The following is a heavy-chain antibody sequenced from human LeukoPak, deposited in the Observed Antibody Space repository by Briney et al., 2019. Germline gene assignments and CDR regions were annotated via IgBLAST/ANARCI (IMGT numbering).Heavy chain of an antibody. CDR2: IYTSGST. CDR1: GGSISSYY. D-gene: IGHD2-8*01. Sequence: KTSETLSLTCTVSGGSISSYYWSWIRQPAGKGLEWIGRIYTSGSTNYNPSLKSRVTMSVDTSKNQFSLKLSSVTAADTAVYYCARYGTNTSYYYYMDVWGKATTVTVSS. V-gene: IGHV4-4*07. J-gene: IGHJ6*03. CDR3: ARYGTNTSYYYYMDV.